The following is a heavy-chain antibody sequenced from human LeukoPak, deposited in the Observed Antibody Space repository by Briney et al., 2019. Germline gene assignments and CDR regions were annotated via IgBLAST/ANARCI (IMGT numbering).Heavy chain of an antibody. CDR2: IYSGGNT. V-gene: IGHV3-53*01. CDR1: GFTVSTNY. D-gene: IGHD3-10*01. J-gene: IGHJ4*02. Sequence: GGSLRLSCAVSGFTVSTNYMSWVRQAAGKGLEWVSVIYSGGNTYYADSVKGRFTVSRDSSKNTLFLQMNSLRAEDTAVYYCARVDSSGRSRFDYGGQGTLVTVS. CDR3: ARVDSSGRSRFDY.